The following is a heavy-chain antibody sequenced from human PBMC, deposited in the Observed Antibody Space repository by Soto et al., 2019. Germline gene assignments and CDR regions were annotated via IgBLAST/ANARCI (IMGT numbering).Heavy chain of an antibody. D-gene: IGHD6-19*01. CDR3: AHIVVAGLGYYFDY. Sequence: QITLKESGPTLVKPTQTLTLTCTFSGFSLSSTRMAVDWIRHPPGQALESLALIYWHDDKRYSQFLKSKLTLTKDTSKHPVVLTMSNLDPVDTARYYCAHIVVAGLGYYFDYGGQGTLVTVSS. CDR2: IYWHDDK. CDR1: GFSLSSTRMA. J-gene: IGHJ4*02. V-gene: IGHV2-5*01.